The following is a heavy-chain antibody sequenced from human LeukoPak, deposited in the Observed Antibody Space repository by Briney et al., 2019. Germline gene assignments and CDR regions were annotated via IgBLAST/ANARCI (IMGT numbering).Heavy chain of an antibody. Sequence: GGSLRLSCAASGFIVSGDFMSWVRQAPGKGLEWVSVIYSDGSTYYADSVKGRFTVSRDNSKNTLDLQMTGLRAEDTAVYYCARERGRGRDSPWFDYWGQGTLVTVSS. CDR1: GFIVSGDF. CDR2: IYSDGST. V-gene: IGHV3-53*01. J-gene: IGHJ4*02. D-gene: IGHD1-26*01. CDR3: ARERGRGRDSPWFDY.